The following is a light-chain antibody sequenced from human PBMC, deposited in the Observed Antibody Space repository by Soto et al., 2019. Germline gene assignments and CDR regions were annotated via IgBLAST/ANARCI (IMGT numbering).Light chain of an antibody. CDR2: DAS. Sequence: EIVMTQSPASLSVSPGARAALSCRASQSVSSYLAWYQQKRGQAPRLLIYDASTRATGIPARFSGSGSGTEFNLTISSLQSEDFAIYYCRHYNNWPPETFGQGTKVDIK. CDR3: RHYNNWPPET. CDR1: QSVSSY. V-gene: IGKV3-15*01. J-gene: IGKJ1*01.